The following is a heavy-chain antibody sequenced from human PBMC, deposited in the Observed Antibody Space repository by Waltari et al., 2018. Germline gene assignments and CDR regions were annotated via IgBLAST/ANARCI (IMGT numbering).Heavy chain of an antibody. CDR1: GGTFSSYA. CDR3: ARTRSWGAGSYYLMADIDY. CDR2: IIPIFGTA. V-gene: IGHV1-69*01. J-gene: IGHJ4*02. D-gene: IGHD3-10*01. Sequence: QVQLVQSGAEVKKPGSSVTVSCKASGGTFSSYAISWVRQAPGQGLEWMGGIIPIFGTANYAQKFQGRVTITADESTSTAYMELSSLRSEDTAVYYCARTRSWGAGSYYLMADIDYWGQGTLVTVSS.